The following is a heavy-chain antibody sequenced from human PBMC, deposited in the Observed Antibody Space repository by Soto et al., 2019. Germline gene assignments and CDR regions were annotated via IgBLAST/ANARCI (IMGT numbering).Heavy chain of an antibody. J-gene: IGHJ5*02. V-gene: IGHV4-61*01. CDR2: IYYTGST. D-gene: IGHD3-10*01. CDR3: ARDQALVRGVIIRGTGCLDP. Sequence: SETLSLTCTVSGGSVSSGSYYWSWIRQPPGKGLEWIGYIYYTGSTTYNPSLKSRVTISVDTSKNQFSLNLSSVTAAATAVYYCARDQALVRGVIIRGTGCLDPWGQGTLVTVSS. CDR1: GGSVSSGSYY.